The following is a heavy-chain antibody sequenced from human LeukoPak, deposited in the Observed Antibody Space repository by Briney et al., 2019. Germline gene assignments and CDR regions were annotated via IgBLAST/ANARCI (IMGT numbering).Heavy chain of an antibody. Sequence: PSETLSLTCTVSGGFISSSSYYWGWIRQSPGKGLEWIGSMYYSGGAYNNPSLKSRVTISVDTSKNQFSLKLRSVTAADTAVYYCARDRGARDAFDIWGQGTMVTVSS. D-gene: IGHD1-26*01. J-gene: IGHJ3*02. CDR3: ARDRGARDAFDI. CDR2: MYYSGGA. V-gene: IGHV4-39*07. CDR1: GGFISSSSYY.